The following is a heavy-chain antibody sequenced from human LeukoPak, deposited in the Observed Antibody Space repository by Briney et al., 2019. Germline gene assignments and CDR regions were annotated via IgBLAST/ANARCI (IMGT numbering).Heavy chain of an antibody. CDR3: AKVGYCSGGSCYGGGYYFDY. D-gene: IGHD2-15*01. V-gene: IGHV3-9*01. CDR2: ISWNSGSI. CDR1: GFTFDDYA. J-gene: IGHJ4*03. Sequence: GRSLRLSCAASGFTFDDYAMHWVRQAPGKGLEWVSGISWNSGSIGYADSVKGRFTISRDNAKNSLYLQMNSLRAEDTALYYCAKVGYCSGGSCYGGGYYFDYWGQGTMVTVSS.